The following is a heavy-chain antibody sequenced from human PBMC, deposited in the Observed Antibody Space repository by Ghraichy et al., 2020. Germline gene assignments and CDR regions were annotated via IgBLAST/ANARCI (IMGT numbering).Heavy chain of an antibody. CDR3: AKSSQYSSGADAFDI. CDR1: GFTFTSYA. Sequence: GGSLRLSCAASGFTFTSYAMNWVRQAPGKGLEWVSTISGSGGNTYYADSVKGRFTISRDNSKNTLYLQMNSLRAEDTAVYYCAKSSQYSSGADAFDIWGQGAVVTVSS. D-gene: IGHD6-19*01. V-gene: IGHV3-23*01. CDR2: ISGSGGNT. J-gene: IGHJ3*02.